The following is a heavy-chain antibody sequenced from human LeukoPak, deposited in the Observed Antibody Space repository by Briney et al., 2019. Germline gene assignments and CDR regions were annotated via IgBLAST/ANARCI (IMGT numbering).Heavy chain of an antibody. CDR1: GFTVSSNY. Sequence: GGSLRLSCAASGFTVSSNYMGWVRQAPGKGLEWVSVIYSGGSTYYADSVKGRFTISRDNSKNTLYLQMNSLRAEDTAVYYCAKERRVSCYDYWGQGTLVTVSS. CDR3: AKERRVSCYDY. CDR2: IYSGGST. V-gene: IGHV3-53*01. J-gene: IGHJ4*02. D-gene: IGHD2-2*01.